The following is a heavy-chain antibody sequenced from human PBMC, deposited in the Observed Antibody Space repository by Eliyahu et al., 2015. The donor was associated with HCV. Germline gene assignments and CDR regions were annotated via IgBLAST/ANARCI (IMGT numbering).Heavy chain of an antibody. CDR1: GFXFDDXA. CDR3: AKDIRRFGEPSAGGYFDY. D-gene: IGHD3-10*01. CDR2: ISWNSGSI. V-gene: IGHV3-9*01. Sequence: EVQLVESGGGLVQPGRSLRLSCAASGFXFDDXAXHWVRQAPGKGLGWVSGISWNSGSIGYADSVKGRFTISRDNAKNSLYLQMNSLRAEDTALYYCAKDIRRFGEPSAGGYFDYXGQGTLVTVSS. J-gene: IGHJ4*02.